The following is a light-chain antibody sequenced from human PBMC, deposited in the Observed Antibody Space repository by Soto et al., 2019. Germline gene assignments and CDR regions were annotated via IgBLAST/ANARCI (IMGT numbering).Light chain of an antibody. Sequence: QSALTQPAYVSGSPGQSITISCTGTSSDVGGYNYVSWYQLHPGKAPKRMVYEVSNRPSGVSNRFSGSKSGNTASLTISGLQAEDEADEYCSSYTSSTAYVFGTGTKVNVL. CDR2: EVS. J-gene: IGLJ1*01. V-gene: IGLV2-14*01. CDR3: SSYTSSTAYV. CDR1: SSDVGGYNY.